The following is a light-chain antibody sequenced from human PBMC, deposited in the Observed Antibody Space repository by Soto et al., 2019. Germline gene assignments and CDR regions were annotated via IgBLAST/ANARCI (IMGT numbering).Light chain of an antibody. CDR2: GAS. CDR3: QQRSNSIT. Sequence: EIVLTQSPGTLSLSPGERATLSYRASQSVSSSYLAWYQQKPGQAPRLLIHGASSRATCIPARFSGSGSGTDFTLTISSLEPEDFAVYYCQQRSNSITFGQGTRLEIK. V-gene: IGKV3D-20*02. CDR1: QSVSSSY. J-gene: IGKJ5*01.